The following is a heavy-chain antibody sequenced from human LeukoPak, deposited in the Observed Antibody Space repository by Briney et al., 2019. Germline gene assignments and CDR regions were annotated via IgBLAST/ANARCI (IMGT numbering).Heavy chain of an antibody. CDR1: GGSISSSGYY. CDR3: ARAVSSSWYEAHYYYYMDV. CDR2: IYHSGST. D-gene: IGHD6-13*01. J-gene: IGHJ6*03. V-gene: IGHV4-39*07. Sequence: SETLSLTCTVSGGSISSSGYYWGWIRQPPGKGLEWIGSIYHSGSTYYNPSLKSRVTISVDTSKNQFSLKLSSVTAADTAVYYCARAVSSSWYEAHYYYYMDVWGKGTTVTVSS.